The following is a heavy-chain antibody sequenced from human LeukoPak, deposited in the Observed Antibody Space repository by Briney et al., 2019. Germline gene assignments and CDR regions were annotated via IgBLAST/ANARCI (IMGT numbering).Heavy chain of an antibody. CDR2: IKQDGSEK. CDR3: ARGLAIDY. Sequence: GGSLRLSCAASGFTFSRYWMSWVRQAPGKGLEWVANIKQDGSEKYYVDSVKGRFTISRDNAKNSLYLQMKSLRAEDTAVYYCARGLAIDYWGQGTLVTVSS. D-gene: IGHD3-16*01. J-gene: IGHJ4*02. CDR1: GFTFSRYW. V-gene: IGHV3-7*01.